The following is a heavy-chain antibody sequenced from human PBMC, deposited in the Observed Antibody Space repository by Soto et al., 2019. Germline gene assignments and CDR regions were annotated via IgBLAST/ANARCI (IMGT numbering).Heavy chain of an antibody. CDR2: VSHDGRNT. D-gene: IGHD6-19*01. Sequence: VQLVESGGGVVQPGRSLRLSCAASGFTFSDYAMHWVRQAPGKGLEWVAVVSHDGRNTHYADSVKGRFTISRDSSKNTVSLEMTSLRAEDSAVYYCEKGGRQWLVTSDFNYWGQGALVTVSS. J-gene: IGHJ4*02. CDR1: GFTFSDYA. V-gene: IGHV3-30*18. CDR3: EKGGRQWLVTSDFNY.